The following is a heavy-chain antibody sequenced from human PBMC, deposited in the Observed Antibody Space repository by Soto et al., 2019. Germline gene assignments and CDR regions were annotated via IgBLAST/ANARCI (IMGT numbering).Heavy chain of an antibody. CDR3: ATNRGSYGGNSGSDYYFDY. CDR2: INPNSGGT. J-gene: IGHJ4*02. D-gene: IGHD4-17*01. CDR1: GYTFTGYY. Sequence: ASVKVSCKASGYTFTGYYMHWVRQAPGQGLEWMGWINPNSGGTNYAQKFQGWVTMTRDTSISTAYMELSRLRSDDTAVYYCATNRGSYGGNSGSDYYFDYWGQGTLVTVSS. V-gene: IGHV1-2*04.